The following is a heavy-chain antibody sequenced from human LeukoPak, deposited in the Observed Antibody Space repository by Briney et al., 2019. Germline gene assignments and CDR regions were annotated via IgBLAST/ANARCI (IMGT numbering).Heavy chain of an antibody. Sequence: SETLSLTCAVYGGPFSGYYWSWIRQPPGKGLEWIGDIKHSGSTNYNPSLKSRLTISVDTSKNQFSLKLSSVTAADTAVYYCARVWIVGTSMGLPKISYYFDYWGQGTLVTVSS. CDR3: ARVWIVGTSMGLPKISYYFDY. V-gene: IGHV4-34*01. CDR1: GGPFSGYY. D-gene: IGHD5-12*01. CDR2: IKHSGST. J-gene: IGHJ4*02.